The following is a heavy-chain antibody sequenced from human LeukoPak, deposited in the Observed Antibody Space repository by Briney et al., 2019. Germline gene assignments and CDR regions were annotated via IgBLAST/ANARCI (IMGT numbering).Heavy chain of an antibody. CDR2: IYTSGST. CDR3: ARVRPHYDILTGYYLPYSYYMDV. J-gene: IGHJ6*03. V-gene: IGHV4-4*07. CDR1: GGSISSYY. D-gene: IGHD3-9*01. Sequence: SQTLSLTCTVSGGSISSYYWSWLRQPAGNGPEWIGRIYTSGSTNYNPSLKSRVTMSVDTSTTQSSLKLSSVTAADTAVYYCARVRPHYDILTGYYLPYSYYMDVWGKGTTVTVPS.